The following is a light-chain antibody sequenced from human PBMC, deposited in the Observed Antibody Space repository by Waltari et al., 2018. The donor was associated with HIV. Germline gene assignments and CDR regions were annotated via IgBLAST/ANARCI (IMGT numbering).Light chain of an antibody. CDR2: RNN. CDR3: AAWGNSLSLL. J-gene: IGLJ2*01. CDR1: SSNIGSNY. V-gene: IGLV1-47*01. Sequence: GQRVTISCSGSSSNIGSNYVYWYQQLPGTAPKLLPYRNNQRPSGVPCRFSGSKSGTSASLAISGLRSEDEADYYCAAWGNSLSLLFGGGTKLTVL.